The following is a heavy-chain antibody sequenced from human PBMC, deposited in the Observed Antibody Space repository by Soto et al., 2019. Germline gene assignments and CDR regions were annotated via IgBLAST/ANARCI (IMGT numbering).Heavy chain of an antibody. V-gene: IGHV4-34*01. Sequence: SETLSLTCAVYGGSFSGYYWSWIRQPPGKGLEWIGEINHSGSTNYNPSLKSRVTISLDTSKNQFSLKLSSVTAADTAVYYCARGWVLWFGEVSSRAFDIWGQGTMVTVSS. CDR2: INHSGST. D-gene: IGHD3-10*01. CDR3: ARGWVLWFGEVSSRAFDI. J-gene: IGHJ3*02. CDR1: GGSFSGYY.